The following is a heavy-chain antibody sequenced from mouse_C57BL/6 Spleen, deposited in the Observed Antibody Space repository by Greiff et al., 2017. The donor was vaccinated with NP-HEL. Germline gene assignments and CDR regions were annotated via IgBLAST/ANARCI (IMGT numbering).Heavy chain of an antibody. D-gene: IGHD2-2*01. CDR2: IYPGSGNT. CDR1: GYSFTSYY. CDR3: ARRGNYGYDGDYFDY. J-gene: IGHJ2*01. Sequence: QVHVKQSGPELVKPGASVKISCKASGYSFTSYYIHWVKQRPGQGLEWIGWIYPGSGNTKYNEKFQGKATLTADTSSSTAYMQLSSLTSEDSAVYYCARRGNYGYDGDYFDYWGQGTTLTVSS. V-gene: IGHV1-66*01.